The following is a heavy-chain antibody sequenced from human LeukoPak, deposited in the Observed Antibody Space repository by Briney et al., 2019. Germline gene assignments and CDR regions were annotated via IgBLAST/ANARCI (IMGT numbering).Heavy chain of an antibody. D-gene: IGHD4-23*01. CDR2: MYHSGNT. V-gene: IGHV4-38-2*01. J-gene: IGHJ4*02. CDR3: AKQGPTVVTHFDT. CDR1: GYSISSGYY. Sequence: SETLSLTCAVSGYSISSGYYWGWIRQPPGKGLDWIASMYHSGNTYYNPSLKSRVTISVDTSKNQFSLRLSSVTAADTAVYYCAKQGPTVVTHFDTWGQGTLATVSS.